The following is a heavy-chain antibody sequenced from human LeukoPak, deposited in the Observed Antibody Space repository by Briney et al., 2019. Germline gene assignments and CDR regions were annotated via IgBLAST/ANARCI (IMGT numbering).Heavy chain of an antibody. Sequence: GGSLRLSCAASGITPGYNRMHSVPPGPGKGLVWISRINSDGGGAIYADSVKGRFTVSRDNAKNTLYLQMNSLRAEDTAVYYCARDVPHNWFDTWGQGTLVTVSS. CDR2: INSDGGGA. V-gene: IGHV3-74*01. CDR3: ARDVPHNWFDT. J-gene: IGHJ5*02. CDR1: GITPGYNR.